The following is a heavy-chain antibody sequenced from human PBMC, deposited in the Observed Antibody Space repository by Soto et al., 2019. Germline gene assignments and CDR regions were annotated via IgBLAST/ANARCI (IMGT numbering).Heavy chain of an antibody. CDR2: IYPGDSDT. CDR1: GYSLIDYW. J-gene: IGHJ4*02. CDR3: AKRRDSSWLYY. V-gene: IGHV5-51*01. Sequence: PVESLKISCERSGYSLIDYWIGSVRQVPGRGLEWMGVIYPGDSDTRYSPSFQGQVTISADKSISTAYLQWSSLKASDTAMYYCAKRRDSSWLYYWGQGTLVTVSS. D-gene: IGHD6-13*01.